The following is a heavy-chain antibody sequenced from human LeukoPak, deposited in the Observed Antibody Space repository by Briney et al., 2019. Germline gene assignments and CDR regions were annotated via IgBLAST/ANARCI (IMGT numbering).Heavy chain of an antibody. CDR3: ARQGALRYFPH. D-gene: IGHD3-16*01. CDR1: GGSISSSSYY. V-gene: IGHV4-39*01. CDR2: IYYSGST. Sequence: PSETLSLTCTVSGGSISSSSYYWGWIRQPPGKGMEWIGSIYYSGSTYYNPSLKSRVTISVDTSKNQFSLKLSSVTAADTAVYYCARQGALRYFPHWGQGTLVTVSS. J-gene: IGHJ1*01.